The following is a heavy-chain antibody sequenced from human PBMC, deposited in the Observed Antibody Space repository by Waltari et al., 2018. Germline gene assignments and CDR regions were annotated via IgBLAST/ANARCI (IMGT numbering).Heavy chain of an antibody. CDR1: GYIFTDYY. V-gene: IGHV1-2*02. Sequence: QVQLVQSGAEVKKPGASVKVSCKASGYIFTDYYIHWVRQAPGQGLEWMGWIDPNNGGTYFTRKFQGRVTVTRDTSISTAYMELSRLRSDDTAVYYCARVFRGADHPWGHGTLVTVSS. CDR2: IDPNNGGT. D-gene: IGHD3-10*01. J-gene: IGHJ5*02. CDR3: ARVFRGADHP.